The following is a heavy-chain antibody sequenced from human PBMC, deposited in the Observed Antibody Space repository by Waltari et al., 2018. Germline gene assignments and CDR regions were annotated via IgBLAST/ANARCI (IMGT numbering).Heavy chain of an antibody. CDR1: GFTFASYA. CDR3: AKRGLTAVVGTWYFDL. J-gene: IGHJ2*01. CDR2: ISGSGTST. D-gene: IGHD6-19*01. V-gene: IGHV3-23*01. Sequence: EVQLLESGGGLVQPGGSLRLSCAASGFTFASYAMSWVRKAPGKGLAWVSGISGSGTSTYYADSVKGRFTISRDNSKNTLYLQMNSLRAEDTAVYYCAKRGLTAVVGTWYFDLWGRGTLGTVSS.